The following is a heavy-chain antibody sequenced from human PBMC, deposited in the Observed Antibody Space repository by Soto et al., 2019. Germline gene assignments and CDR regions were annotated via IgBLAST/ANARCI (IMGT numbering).Heavy chain of an antibody. J-gene: IGHJ4*02. CDR3: ARADYGDIVFEY. CDR2: IYWDDDK. V-gene: IGHV2-5*02. Sequence: QITLKESGPTLVKPTQTLTLTCTFSGFLFITTGVGVGWVRQSPGKALEWLALIYWDDDKRYSPSLKSRLTITKDTSKNQVVLSMTNMDPVDTATYYCARADYGDIVFEYWGQGTLVTVSS. CDR1: GFLFITTGVG. D-gene: IGHD4-17*01.